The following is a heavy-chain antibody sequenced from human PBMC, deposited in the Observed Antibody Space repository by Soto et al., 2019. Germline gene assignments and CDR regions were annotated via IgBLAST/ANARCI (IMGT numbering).Heavy chain of an antibody. CDR1: GGTFSSYA. CDR3: ARNVAGAFYYYGMDV. V-gene: IGHV1-69*13. Sequence: GASVKVSCKASGGTFSSYAISWVRQAPGQGLEWMGGIIPIFGTANYAQKFQGRVTITADESTSTAYMELSSLRSEDTAVYYCARNVAGAFYYYGMDVWGQGTTVTVSS. D-gene: IGHD2-15*01. CDR2: IIPIFGTA. J-gene: IGHJ6*02.